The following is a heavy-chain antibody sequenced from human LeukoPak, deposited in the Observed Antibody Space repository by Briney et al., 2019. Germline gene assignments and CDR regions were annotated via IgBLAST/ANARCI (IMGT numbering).Heavy chain of an antibody. J-gene: IGHJ6*04. CDR2: ISSSGSTI. D-gene: IGHD3-10*02. CDR3: AELGITMIGGV. Sequence: GGSLRLSCAASVFTYSSYEMNWVRQAPGKGLEWVSYISSSGSTIYYADSVKGRFTISRDNAKNSLYLQMNSLRAEDTAVYYCAELGITMIGGVWGKGTTVTISS. CDR1: VFTYSSYE. V-gene: IGHV3-48*03.